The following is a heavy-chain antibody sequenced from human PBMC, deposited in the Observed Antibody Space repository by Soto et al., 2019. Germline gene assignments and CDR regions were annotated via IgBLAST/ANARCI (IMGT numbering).Heavy chain of an antibody. Sequence: SETMSLICTVSGGSSSSYYWRWIRQRPRKGLEWIGYIYYSGSTNYNPSLKSRVTISVDTSKNQFSLKLSSVTAADTAVYYCARDREYSSASGNWFAPWGQGTLVTVSS. CDR2: IYYSGST. V-gene: IGHV4-59*01. D-gene: IGHD6-6*01. CDR3: ARDREYSSASGNWFAP. J-gene: IGHJ5*02. CDR1: GGSSSSYY.